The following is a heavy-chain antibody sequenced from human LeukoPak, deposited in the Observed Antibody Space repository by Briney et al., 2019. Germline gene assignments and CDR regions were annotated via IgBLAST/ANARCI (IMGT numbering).Heavy chain of an antibody. CDR3: ARHVSSDLRIVVVTSDWYFDR. Sequence: SETLSLTCIVSGGSISSSRFYWGWIRQPPGKGLEWIGTIYYSGSTYYNPSLKSRVAISADTSKNQFSLNLSSVTAADTGVYYCARHVSSDLRIVVVTSDWYFDRWGRGTLVTASS. V-gene: IGHV4-39*01. D-gene: IGHD2-21*02. CDR2: IYYSGST. CDR1: GGSISSSRFY. J-gene: IGHJ2*01.